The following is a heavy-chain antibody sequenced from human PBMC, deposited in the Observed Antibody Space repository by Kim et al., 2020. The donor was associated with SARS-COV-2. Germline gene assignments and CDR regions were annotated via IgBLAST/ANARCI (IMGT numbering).Heavy chain of an antibody. V-gene: IGHV3-9*01. CDR2: ISWNSGSI. CDR1: GFTFDDYA. Sequence: GGSLRLSCAASGFTFDDYAMHWVRQAPGKGLEWVSGISWNSGSIGYADSVKGRFTISRDNAKNSLYLQMNSLRAEDTALYYCAKLSPVEGIAAAGTYYYYRMDVWGEGIMVTVTS. D-gene: IGHD6-13*01. CDR3: AKLSPVEGIAAAGTYYYYRMDV. J-gene: IGHJ6*04.